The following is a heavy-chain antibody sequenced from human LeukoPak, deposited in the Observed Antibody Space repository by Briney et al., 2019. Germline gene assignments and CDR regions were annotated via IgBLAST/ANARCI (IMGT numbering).Heavy chain of an antibody. Sequence: ASVKVSCKASGYTFTGYYMHWVRQAPGQGLEWMGWINPNSGGTNYAQKFQGRVTMTRDTSISTAYMELSSLRSEDTAVYYCARSYYDSSGYFFAAYWGQGTLVTVSS. V-gene: IGHV1-2*02. J-gene: IGHJ4*02. CDR2: INPNSGGT. D-gene: IGHD3-22*01. CDR3: ARSYYDSSGYFFAAY. CDR1: GYTFTGYY.